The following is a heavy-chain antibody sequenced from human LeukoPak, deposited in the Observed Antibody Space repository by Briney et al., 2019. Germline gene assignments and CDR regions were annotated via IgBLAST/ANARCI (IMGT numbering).Heavy chain of an antibody. CDR1: GGSISRGGYY. V-gene: IGHV4-31*03. Sequence: SQTLSLTCTVSGGSISRGGYYWSWIRQHPGRGLEWIGCIYYSGTTYYNPSLTSRVTISVDTSKNQFSLKLSSVTAADTAVYYCARAVRGAYSSFDNWGQGTLVSVSS. CDR3: ARAVRGAYSSFDN. J-gene: IGHJ4*02. D-gene: IGHD3-10*01. CDR2: IYYSGTT.